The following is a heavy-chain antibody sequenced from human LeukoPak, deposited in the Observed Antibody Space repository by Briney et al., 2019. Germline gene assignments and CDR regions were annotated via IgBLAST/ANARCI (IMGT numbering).Heavy chain of an antibody. CDR1: GGSFSGYY. CDR3: ARGRLRIAAALYY. J-gene: IGHJ4*02. CDR2: INHSGST. V-gene: IGHV4-34*01. D-gene: IGHD6-13*01. Sequence: SETLSLTCAVYGGSFSGYYWSWIRQPPGKGLEWIGEINHSGSTNYNPSLKSRVTISVDTSKNQFSLKLSSVTAGDTAVYYCARGRLRIAAALYYWGQGTLVTVSS.